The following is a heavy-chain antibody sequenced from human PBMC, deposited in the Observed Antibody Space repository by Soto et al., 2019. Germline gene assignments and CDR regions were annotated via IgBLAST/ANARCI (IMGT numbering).Heavy chain of an antibody. Sequence: SVKVSCKASGGTFSSYAISWVRQAPGQGLEWMGGIIPIFGTANYAQKFQGRVTITADESTSTAYMELSSLRSEDTAVYYCARTNCSSTSCYRKAQYYYYGMDVWGQGTTVTVSS. D-gene: IGHD2-2*02. CDR1: GGTFSSYA. CDR2: IIPIFGTA. J-gene: IGHJ6*02. V-gene: IGHV1-69*13. CDR3: ARTNCSSTSCYRKAQYYYYGMDV.